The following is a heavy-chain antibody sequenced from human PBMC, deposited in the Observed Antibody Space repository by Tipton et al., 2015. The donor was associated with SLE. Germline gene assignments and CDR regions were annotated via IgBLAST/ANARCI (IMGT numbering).Heavy chain of an antibody. CDR3: ARSLETFDV. J-gene: IGHJ3*01. V-gene: IGHV4-61*02. CDR2: IHTTGST. Sequence: TLSLTCTVSGGSISSGSYYWGWIRQPAGKGLEWIGRIHTTGSTNYNSSLKSRVTISIDTSKNQFSLQLNSVTAADTAVYYCARSLETFDVWGQGTMVTVSS. CDR1: GGSISSGSYY. D-gene: IGHD3-3*01.